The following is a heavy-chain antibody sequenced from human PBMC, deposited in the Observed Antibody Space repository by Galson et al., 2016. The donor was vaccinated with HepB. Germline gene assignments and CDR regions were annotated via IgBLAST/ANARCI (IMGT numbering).Heavy chain of an antibody. Sequence: TLSLTCTVSGGSFTTDGYYWSWIRQYPGKGTEWIGYISYSGSDYYNPSLKSRVNISVDTSKNQFSLKVTSVTAADTAVYYCTRVTTANYLCFDSWGQGTLFTFSS. CDR3: TRVTTANYLCFDS. D-gene: IGHD2/OR15-2a*01. J-gene: IGHJ4*02. V-gene: IGHV4-31*03. CDR2: ISYSGSD. CDR1: GGSFTTDGYY.